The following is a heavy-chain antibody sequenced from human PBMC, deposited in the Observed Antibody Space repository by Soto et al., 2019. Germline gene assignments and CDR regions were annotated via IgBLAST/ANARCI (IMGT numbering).Heavy chain of an antibody. Sequence: QTGGSLRLSCAASGFTFSSYDMHWVRQATGKGLEWVSAIGTAGDTYYPGSVKGRFTISRENAKNSLYLQMNSLRAGDTAVYYCAREVASRGGMDVWGRGTTVTV. CDR2: IGTAGDT. CDR1: GFTFSSYD. CDR3: AREVASRGGMDV. D-gene: IGHD6-6*01. J-gene: IGHJ6*02. V-gene: IGHV3-13*01.